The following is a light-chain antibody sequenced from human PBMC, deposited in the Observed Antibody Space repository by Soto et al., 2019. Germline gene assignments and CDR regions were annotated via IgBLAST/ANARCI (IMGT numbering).Light chain of an antibody. J-gene: IGKJ2*02. V-gene: IGKV1-5*03. CDR1: QSISSW. Sequence: DIQITKSPSTLSASVGDRVTITCRASQSISSWLAWYQQKPGKAPKLLIYKASSLESGVPSRFSGSGSGTEFTLTTSSLQSDDFATYYCQQYNSYSGTFGRGTKLEIK. CDR3: QQYNSYSGT. CDR2: KAS.